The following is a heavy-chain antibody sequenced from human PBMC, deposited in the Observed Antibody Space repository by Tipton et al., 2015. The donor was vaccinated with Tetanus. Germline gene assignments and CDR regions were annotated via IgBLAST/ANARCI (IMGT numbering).Heavy chain of an antibody. Sequence: CAASGFTFSNAWMNWVRQAPGKGLEWVGRIKSKTDGGTTDYAAPVKGRFTISRDDSKNTLYLQMNSLKTEDTAVYYCTTRTAYSGTSFDYWGQGTLVTVSS. CDR2: IKSKTDGGTT. D-gene: IGHD1-26*01. CDR1: GFTFSNAW. CDR3: TTRTAYSGTSFDY. V-gene: IGHV3-15*07. J-gene: IGHJ4*02.